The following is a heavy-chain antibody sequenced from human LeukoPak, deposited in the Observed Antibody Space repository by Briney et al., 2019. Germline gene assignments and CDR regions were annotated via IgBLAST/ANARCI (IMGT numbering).Heavy chain of an antibody. CDR3: ARDYGRGGSHYYYYMDV. CDR2: ISWNSGSI. J-gene: IGHJ6*03. D-gene: IGHD2-15*01. Sequence: GGSLRLSCAASGFTFDDYAMHWVRQAPGKGLEWVSGISWNSGSIGYADSVKGRFTISRDNAKNSLYLQMNSLRAEDTAVYYCARDYGRGGSHYYYYMDVWGKGTTVTVSS. V-gene: IGHV3-9*01. CDR1: GFTFDDYA.